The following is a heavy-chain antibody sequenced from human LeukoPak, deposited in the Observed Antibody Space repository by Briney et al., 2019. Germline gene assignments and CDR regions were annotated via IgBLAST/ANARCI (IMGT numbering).Heavy chain of an antibody. Sequence: GSLRLSCAASGFTFSSYAMSWVRQAPGKGLEWVSAISGSGGSTYYADSVKGRFTISRDNSKNTLYLQMNSLRAEDTAVYYCAKDYYDSSGLEPNFDYWGQGTLVTVSS. D-gene: IGHD3-22*01. CDR3: AKDYYDSSGLEPNFDY. CDR2: ISGSGGST. J-gene: IGHJ4*02. CDR1: GFTFSSYA. V-gene: IGHV3-23*01.